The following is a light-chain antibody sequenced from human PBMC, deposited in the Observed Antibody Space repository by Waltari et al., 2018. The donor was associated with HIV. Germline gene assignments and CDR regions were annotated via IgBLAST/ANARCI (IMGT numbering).Light chain of an antibody. Sequence: VSGSPGQSITISCTGTSSDVGGYNYVSWYQQHPGKAPKLMIYDVSKRPSGVSNRFSGSKSGNTASLTISGLQAEDEADYYCCSYAGSSTLVFGGGTKLTVL. CDR3: CSYAGSSTLV. V-gene: IGLV2-23*02. CDR1: SSDVGGYNY. CDR2: DVS. J-gene: IGLJ2*01.